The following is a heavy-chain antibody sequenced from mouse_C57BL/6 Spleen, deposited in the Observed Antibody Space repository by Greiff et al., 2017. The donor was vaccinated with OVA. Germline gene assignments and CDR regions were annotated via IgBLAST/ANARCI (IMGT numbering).Heavy chain of an antibody. Sequence: QVQLQQPGAELVKPGASVKLSCKASGYTFTSYWMHWVKQRPGQGLEWIGMIHPNSGSTNYNEKFKSKATLTVDKSSSTAYMQLSSLTSEDSAVYYCGRSYSNYVNAMDYWGQGTSVTVSS. CDR2: IHPNSGST. CDR3: GRSYSNYVNAMDY. V-gene: IGHV1-64*01. CDR1: GYTFTSYW. J-gene: IGHJ4*01. D-gene: IGHD2-5*01.